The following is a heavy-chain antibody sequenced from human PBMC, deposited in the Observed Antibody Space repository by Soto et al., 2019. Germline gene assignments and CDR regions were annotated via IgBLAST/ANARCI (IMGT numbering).Heavy chain of an antibody. CDR3: ARTLGQQLGMGVDY. Sequence: SETLSLTCTVSGGSISSSSYYWGWIRQPPGKGLEWIGSIYYSGSTYYNPSLKSRVTISVDTSKNQFSLKLNSVTAADTAVYYCARTLGQQLGMGVDYWGQGTLVTVSS. D-gene: IGHD6-13*01. J-gene: IGHJ4*02. CDR2: IYYSGST. CDR1: GGSISSSSYY. V-gene: IGHV4-39*01.